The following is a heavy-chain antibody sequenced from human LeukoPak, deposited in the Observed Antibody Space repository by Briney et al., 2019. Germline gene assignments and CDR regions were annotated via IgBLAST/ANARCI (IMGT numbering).Heavy chain of an antibody. J-gene: IGHJ4*02. CDR1: GGSISSYY. CDR3: ASSRYGSGSSARVRDY. D-gene: IGHD3-10*01. CDR2: IYYSGST. V-gene: IGHV4-59*06. Sequence: SETLSLTCTVSGGSISSYYWNWIRQPPGKGLEWIGYIYYSGSTYYNPSLKSRVTISVDTSKNQFFLKLSSVTAADTAVYYCASSRYGSGSSARVRDYWGQGTLVTVSS.